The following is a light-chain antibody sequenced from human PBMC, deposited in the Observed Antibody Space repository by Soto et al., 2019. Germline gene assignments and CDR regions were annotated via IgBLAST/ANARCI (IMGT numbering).Light chain of an antibody. J-gene: IGKJ1*01. CDR3: QQSYSVPR. CDR2: AAS. CDR1: RSISNY. V-gene: IGKV1-39*01. Sequence: DIQMTQSPSSLSASVGDRVTITCRASRSISNYLNWYQQKSGKVPRLLIYAASSLQPGVPSRFSGTGTGTAFTPTITSPQPEDSATYYCQQSYSVPRFGPGTRVDLK.